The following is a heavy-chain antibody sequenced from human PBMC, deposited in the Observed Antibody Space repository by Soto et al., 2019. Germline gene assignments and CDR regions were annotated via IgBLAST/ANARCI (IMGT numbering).Heavy chain of an antibody. V-gene: IGHV3-23*01. CDR1: GFTFSSYA. J-gene: IGHJ4*02. CDR3: AKDPGVPAAMREYYFDY. CDR2: ISGSGGST. Sequence: GGSLRLSCAASGFTFSSYAMSWVRQAPGKGLEWVSAISGSGGSTYYADSVKGRFTISRDNSKNTLYLQMNSLRAEDTAVYYCAKDPGVPAAMREYYFDYWGQGTLVTVSS. D-gene: IGHD2-2*01.